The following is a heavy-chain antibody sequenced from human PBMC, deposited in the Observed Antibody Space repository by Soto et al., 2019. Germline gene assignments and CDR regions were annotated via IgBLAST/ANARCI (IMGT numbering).Heavy chain of an antibody. CDR1: GGSISSGGYY. V-gene: IGHV4-31*03. D-gene: IGHD2-15*01. CDR2: IYYSGST. Sequence: TLSLTCTVSGGSISSGGYYXSWIRQHPGKGLEWIGYIYYSGSTYYNPSLKSRVTISVDTSKNQFSLKLSSVTAADTAVYYCAKNTRQTAPGDIHAFDIWGQGTMVTVSS. CDR3: AKNTRQTAPGDIHAFDI. J-gene: IGHJ3*02.